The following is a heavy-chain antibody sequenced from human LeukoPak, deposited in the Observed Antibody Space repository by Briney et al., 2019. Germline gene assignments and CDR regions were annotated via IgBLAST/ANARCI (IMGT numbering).Heavy chain of an antibody. CDR1: GGSISTYY. V-gene: IGHV4-59*12. J-gene: IGHJ6*02. Sequence: SETLSLTCTVSGGSISTYYWSWIRQPPGKGLEWIGNIDYSGSTNYNPSLRSRITISEDTSKNQFSLKLTSVIAADTAVYYCARDRPLYGMDVWGQGTTVTVSS. D-gene: IGHD6-6*01. CDR3: ARDRPLYGMDV. CDR2: IDYSGST.